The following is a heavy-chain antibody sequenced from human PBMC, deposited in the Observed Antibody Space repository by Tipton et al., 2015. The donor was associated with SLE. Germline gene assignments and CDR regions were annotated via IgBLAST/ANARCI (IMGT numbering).Heavy chain of an antibody. J-gene: IGHJ6*02. CDR3: VRATTGTRMDV. V-gene: IGHV3-7*01. Sequence: GSLRLSCVASGFTFSNFWMSWVRQAPGKGLEWVANIKQDGSEKSYVDSVKGRFTISRDNAKNSLYLQMNSLRAEDTAVYYCVRATTGTRMDVWGQGTTVTVSS. CDR1: GFTFSNFW. CDR2: IKQDGSEK. D-gene: IGHD1-1*01.